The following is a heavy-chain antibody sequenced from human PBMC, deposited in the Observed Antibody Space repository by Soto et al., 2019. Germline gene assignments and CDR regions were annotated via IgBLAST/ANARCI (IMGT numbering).Heavy chain of an antibody. Sequence: SETLSLTCSVSGGYISSYYWSWIRQPPGKGLEWIGYIFYSGNTNYNPSLRSRVTISVDTSKNQFSLKVTSVTVADTAVYYCARDSGYGDPFDYWGQGTVVTVSS. CDR2: IFYSGNT. J-gene: IGHJ4*02. CDR1: GGYISSYY. CDR3: ARDSGYGDPFDY. D-gene: IGHD4-17*01. V-gene: IGHV4-59*01.